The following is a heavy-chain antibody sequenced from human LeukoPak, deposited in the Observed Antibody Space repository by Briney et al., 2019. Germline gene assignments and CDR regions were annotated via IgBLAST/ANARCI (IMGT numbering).Heavy chain of an antibody. Sequence: SETLSLTCTVSGASISSNNYYWGWLRQPPGKGLEWIATIYCTGTTYYSPSLKSRVTISVDTSKNQFSLKLSSVTAADTAVYYCANTDYGDYVLMGWGQGTLVTVSS. V-gene: IGHV4-39*07. J-gene: IGHJ4*02. CDR3: ANTDYGDYVLMG. D-gene: IGHD4-17*01. CDR1: GASISSNNYY. CDR2: IYCTGTT.